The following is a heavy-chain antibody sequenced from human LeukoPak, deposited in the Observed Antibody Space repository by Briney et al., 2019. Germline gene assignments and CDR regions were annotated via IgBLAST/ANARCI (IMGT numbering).Heavy chain of an antibody. D-gene: IGHD6-13*01. J-gene: IGHJ6*03. CDR3: ARLGYTESSNYYYYYLDV. CDR1: GASLSGYY. V-gene: IGHV4-34*01. CDR2: INQSGRT. Sequence: SETLSLTCGVSGASLSGYYWNWIRQPPGKGLEWIGEINQSGRTNYNSSLKSRVTISADMSKNQFSLKLSSVTAADTAVYYCARLGYTESSNYYYYYLDVWGKGTSVTVSS.